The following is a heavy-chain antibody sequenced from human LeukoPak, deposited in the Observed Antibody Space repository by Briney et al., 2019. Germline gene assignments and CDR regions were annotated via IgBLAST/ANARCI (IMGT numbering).Heavy chain of an antibody. CDR1: GFTFSSYS. J-gene: IGHJ4*02. CDR2: ISSSSSTI. V-gene: IGHV3-48*01. D-gene: IGHD3-3*01. Sequence: GGSLRLSCAASGFTFSSYSMNWVRQAPGKGLEWVSYISSSSSTIYYADSVKGRFTISRDNSKNTLYLQMNSLRAEDTAVYYCAKCLAARDFWSGLFDYWGQGTLVTVSS. CDR3: AKCLAARDFWSGLFDY.